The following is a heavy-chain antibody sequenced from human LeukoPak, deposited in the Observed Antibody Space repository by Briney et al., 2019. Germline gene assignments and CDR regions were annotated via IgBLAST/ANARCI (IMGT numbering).Heavy chain of an antibody. CDR1: GFTVSSNY. V-gene: IGHV3-53*01. J-gene: IGHJ6*03. Sequence: GGSLRLSCAASGFTVSSNYMSWVRPAPGKGLEWVSVIYSGGSTYYADSVKGRFTISRDNSKNTLYLQMNSLRAEDTAVYYCARDSYCSGGSCYGKVYYMDVWGKGTTVTVSS. CDR3: ARDSYCSGGSCYGKVYYMDV. CDR2: IYSGGST. D-gene: IGHD2-15*01.